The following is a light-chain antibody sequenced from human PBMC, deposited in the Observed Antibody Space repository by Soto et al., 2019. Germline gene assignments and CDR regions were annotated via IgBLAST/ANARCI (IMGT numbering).Light chain of an antibody. CDR2: DVS. J-gene: IGLJ3*02. Sequence: QSALTQPASVSGSPVQSITISCTGTSSDVGTYNYVSWYQHRPGKAPKLLIYDVSYRPSGVSNRFSGSKSANTASLTISGLQAEDEADYYCSSYTTRNTQVFGGGTKLTV. V-gene: IGLV2-14*01. CDR1: SSDVGTYNY. CDR3: SSYTTRNTQV.